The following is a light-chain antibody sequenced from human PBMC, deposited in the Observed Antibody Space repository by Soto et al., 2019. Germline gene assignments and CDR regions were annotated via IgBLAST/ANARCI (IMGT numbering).Light chain of an antibody. V-gene: IGLV2-14*01. Sequence: QSALTQPASVSGSPGQSITISCTGTSSDVCDYNYVSWFQQHPGKAPKLMIYEVNNRPSGVSNRFSGSKSGNTASLTISGLQAEDEADYYCSSYTSNSTPYVFGTGTKVTVL. CDR3: SSYTSNSTPYV. CDR2: EVN. CDR1: SSDVCDYNY. J-gene: IGLJ1*01.